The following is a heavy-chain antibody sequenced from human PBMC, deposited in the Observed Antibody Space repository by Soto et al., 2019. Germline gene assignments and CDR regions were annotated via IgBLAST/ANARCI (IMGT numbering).Heavy chain of an antibody. CDR2: IYYSGST. Sequence: SETLSLTCTVSGGSISSYYWSWIRQPPGKGLEWIGYIYYSGSTNYNPSLKSRVTISVDTSKNQFSLKLSSVTAADTAVYYCARAYYDYVWGSYRGGDSYYFDYWGQGTLVTVSS. CDR3: ARAYYDYVWGSYRGGDSYYFDY. CDR1: GGSISSYY. V-gene: IGHV4-59*01. D-gene: IGHD3-16*02. J-gene: IGHJ4*02.